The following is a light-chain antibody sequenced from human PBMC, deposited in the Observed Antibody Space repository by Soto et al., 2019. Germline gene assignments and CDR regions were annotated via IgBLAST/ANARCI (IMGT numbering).Light chain of an antibody. CDR2: ANK. V-gene: IGLV1-40*01. CDR3: QSYDGSPSGYV. CDR1: SSNIGAGYD. Sequence: QSVLTQPPSVSGAPGQRVTISCTGSSSNIGAGYDVHWYQQVPGTAPKLLIYANKNRPAGVPDRFSASKSDTSASLAITGLQAEDEADYYCQSYDGSPSGYVFGNGTRVTVL. J-gene: IGLJ1*01.